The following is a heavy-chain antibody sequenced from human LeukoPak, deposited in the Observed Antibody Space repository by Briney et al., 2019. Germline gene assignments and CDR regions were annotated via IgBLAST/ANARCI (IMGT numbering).Heavy chain of an antibody. D-gene: IGHD3-9*01. CDR2: INPNSGGT. V-gene: IGHV1-2*02. CDR3: ARVLRYVDSSPLGY. J-gene: IGHJ4*02. Sequence: ASVKEPRQASGYTFTGYYMHWVRQAPGQGLEWMGWINPNSGGTNYAQKFQGRVTMTRDTSISTAYMELSRLRSDDTAVYYCARVLRYVDSSPLGYWGQGTMVTVSS. CDR1: GYTFTGYY.